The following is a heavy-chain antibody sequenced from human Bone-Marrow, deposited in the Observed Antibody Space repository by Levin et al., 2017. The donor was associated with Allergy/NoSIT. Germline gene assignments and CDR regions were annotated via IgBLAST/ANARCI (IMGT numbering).Heavy chain of an antibody. Sequence: PAGGSLRLSCAVSGFTVSYNYMSWVRQAPGKGLEWVSLIYSGGTTDYADSVKGRFTISRDNSKNTLSLQMNSLTADDTAVYYCAGGPRRSYWGQGTLVTVSS. CDR1: GFTVSYNY. CDR3: AGGPRRSY. J-gene: IGHJ4*02. V-gene: IGHV3-53*01. D-gene: IGHD3-16*01. CDR2: IYSGGTT.